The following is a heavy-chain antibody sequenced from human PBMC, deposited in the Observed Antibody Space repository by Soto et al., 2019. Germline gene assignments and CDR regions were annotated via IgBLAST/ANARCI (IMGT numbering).Heavy chain of an antibody. CDR3: AKEAAAGLQLYFDY. CDR1: GFTFRSDG. J-gene: IGHJ4*02. D-gene: IGHD6-13*01. Sequence: QVQLVESGGGVVQPGRSLRLSCAASGFTFRSDGMHWVRQAPGKVLEWVAVISYDGSNKYYADSVKGRFTISRDNSKNTLYLQLNSLRAEDTAVYYCAKEAAAGLQLYFDYWGQGTLVTVSS. CDR2: ISYDGSNK. V-gene: IGHV3-30*18.